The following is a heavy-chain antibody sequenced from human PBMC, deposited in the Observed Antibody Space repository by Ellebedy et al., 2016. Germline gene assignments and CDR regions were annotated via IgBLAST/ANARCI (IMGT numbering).Heavy chain of an antibody. V-gene: IGHV3-11*06. D-gene: IGHD5-24*01. Sequence: GGSLRLSCAASGLIFSSYTMSWVRQSPGKGLEWLSNIGGSNSETYYANSVKGRFTVSRDNAKNSLFLQMNSLRAEDTAVYFCVGDMAFAFDIWGQGTKVTVST. J-gene: IGHJ3*02. CDR3: VGDMAFAFDI. CDR1: GLIFSSYT. CDR2: IGGSNSET.